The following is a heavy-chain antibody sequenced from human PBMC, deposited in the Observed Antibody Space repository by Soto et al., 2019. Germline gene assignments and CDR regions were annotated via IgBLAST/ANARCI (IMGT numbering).Heavy chain of an antibody. CDR2: IYYSGST. CDR1: GGSISSSSYY. J-gene: IGHJ4*02. Sequence: PSETLSLTCTVSGGSISSSSYYWGWIRQPPGKGLEWIGSIYYSGSTYYNPSLKSRVTISVDTSKNQFSLKLSSVTAADTAVYYCARHSFSYSGSSFGYWGQGTLVTVSS. CDR3: ARHSFSYSGSSFGY. V-gene: IGHV4-39*01. D-gene: IGHD1-26*01.